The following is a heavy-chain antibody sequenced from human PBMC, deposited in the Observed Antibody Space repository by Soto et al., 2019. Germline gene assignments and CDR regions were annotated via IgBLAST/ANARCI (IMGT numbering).Heavy chain of an antibody. V-gene: IGHV3-23*01. CDR3: SRRDSSGDYGSCFDY. CDR2: ISGSGGST. Sequence: EVQLLESGGGLVQPGGSLRLSCAASGFTFSSYAMSWVRQAPGKGLEWVSAISGSGGSTYYADSVKGRFTISRDNSKNPLYLETKSVRAEDTVVYYCSRRDSSGDYGSCFDYWGQGPLVTASS. J-gene: IGHJ4*02. D-gene: IGHD3-22*01. CDR1: GFTFSSYA.